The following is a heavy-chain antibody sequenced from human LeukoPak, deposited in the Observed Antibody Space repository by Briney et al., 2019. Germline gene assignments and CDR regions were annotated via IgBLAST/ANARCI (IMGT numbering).Heavy chain of an antibody. CDR3: ARVVTMVAEYYYYYYMDV. Sequence: ASVKVSCKASGYTFTGYYMHWVRQAPGQGLEWMGWINPNSGGTNYAQKLQGRVTMTTDTSTSTAYMELRSLRSDDTAVYYCARVVTMVAEYYYYYYMDVWGKGTTVTVSS. CDR2: INPNSGGT. J-gene: IGHJ6*03. V-gene: IGHV1-2*02. D-gene: IGHD3-10*01. CDR1: GYTFTGYY.